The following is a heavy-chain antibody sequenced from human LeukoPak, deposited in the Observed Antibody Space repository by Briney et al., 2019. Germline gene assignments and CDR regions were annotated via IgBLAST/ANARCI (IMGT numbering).Heavy chain of an antibody. Sequence: GGSLRLSCAASGFIFSNYWMTWVRQAPGKGLEWVANIKQDGSEKYYVDSVKGRFTISRDNAKNSLYLQMNSLRAEDTAVYYCARGSYSAAAGTSEYFQHWGQGTLVTVSS. CDR3: ARGSYSAAAGTSEYFQH. J-gene: IGHJ1*01. D-gene: IGHD6-13*01. CDR2: IKQDGSEK. V-gene: IGHV3-7*01. CDR1: GFIFSNYW.